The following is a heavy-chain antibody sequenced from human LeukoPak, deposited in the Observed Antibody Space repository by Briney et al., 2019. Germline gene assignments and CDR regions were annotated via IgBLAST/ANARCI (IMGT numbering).Heavy chain of an antibody. CDR1: GGTFSSYT. J-gene: IGHJ6*03. V-gene: IGHV1-69*04. D-gene: IGHD3-10*01. CDR2: IIPILGIA. Sequence: SAKVSCKASGGTFSSYTISWVRQAPGQGLEWMGRIIPILGIANYAQEFQGRVTITADKSTSTAYMELSSLRSEDPAVYYGARDHGHYYGSGSYYNGDYYYIDVWGKGTTVTVSS. CDR3: ARDHGHYYGSGSYYNGDYYYIDV.